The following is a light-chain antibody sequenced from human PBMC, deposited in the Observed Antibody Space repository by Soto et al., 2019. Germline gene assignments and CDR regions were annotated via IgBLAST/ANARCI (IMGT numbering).Light chain of an antibody. Sequence: EFELTQSPGTLSLSPGERATLSCRASQSVSSSYLAWYQQKPGQAPRLLIYGASSSATGIPDRFSGSGSGTDFTLTISRLEPEDFAVYYCQQYGSSPLWTFGQGTKLDIK. CDR2: GAS. J-gene: IGKJ1*01. V-gene: IGKV3-20*01. CDR1: QSVSSSY. CDR3: QQYGSSPLWT.